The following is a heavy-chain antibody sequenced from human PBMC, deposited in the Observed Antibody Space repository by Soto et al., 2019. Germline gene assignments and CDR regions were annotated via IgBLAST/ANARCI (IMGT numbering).Heavy chain of an antibody. V-gene: IGHV4-4*02. CDR3: ARLSGYNWSCVSNLGVGWFDP. D-gene: IGHD1-20*01. CDR1: GGSISSSNW. J-gene: IGHJ5*02. CDR2: IYHSGST. Sequence: KSSETLSLTCAVSGGSISSSNWWSWVRQPPGKGLEWIGEIYHSGSTNYNPSLKSRVTISVDKSKNQFSLKLSSVTAADTAVYYCARLSGYNWSCVSNLGVGWFDPWGQGTLVTVSS.